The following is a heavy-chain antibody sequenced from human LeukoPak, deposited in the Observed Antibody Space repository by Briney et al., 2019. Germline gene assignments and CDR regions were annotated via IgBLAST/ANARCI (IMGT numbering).Heavy chain of an antibody. Sequence: PSETLSLTCTVSGGSISSYYWSWIGQPPGQGLEWIGYIYYSGSTNYNPSLKSRVTISVNTSKNQFSLKLSSVTAADTAVYYCARGYCSSTSCYPHYYYYYGMYVWGQGTTVTVSS. V-gene: IGHV4-59*01. D-gene: IGHD2-2*01. CDR2: IYYSGST. CDR1: GGSISSYY. J-gene: IGHJ6*02. CDR3: ARGYCSSTSCYPHYYYYYGMYV.